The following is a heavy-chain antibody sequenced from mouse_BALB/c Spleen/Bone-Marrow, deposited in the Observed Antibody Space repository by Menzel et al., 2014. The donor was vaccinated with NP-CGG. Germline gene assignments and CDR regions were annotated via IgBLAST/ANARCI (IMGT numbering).Heavy chain of an antibody. D-gene: IGHD1-2*01. J-gene: IGHJ1*01. V-gene: IGHV4-1*02. CDR1: GFDFXRYW. CDR2: INPDSSTI. CDR3: AGPGYYGYQDV. Sequence: EVKLLESGGGLVQPGGSLKLSCAASGFDFXRYWMTWVRQAPGKGLEWIGEINPDSSTINYTPSLKEKFIISRDNAKNTLYLQMSKVRSEDTALYYCAGPGYYGYQDVWGAGTTVTVSS.